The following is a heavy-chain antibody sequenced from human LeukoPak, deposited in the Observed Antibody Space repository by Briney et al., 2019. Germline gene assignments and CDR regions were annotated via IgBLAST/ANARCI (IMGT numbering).Heavy chain of an antibody. CDR3: AASSGWYGLGY. J-gene: IGHJ4*02. Sequence: GGSLRLSCAASGFSVSSNYMNWVRQAPGKGLEWVSLINSGGSTYYADSVKGRFTISRDNSKNTLYLQLNSMRDEDTAVYYCAASSGWYGLGYWGQGTLITVSS. V-gene: IGHV3-53*01. CDR2: INSGGST. CDR1: GFSVSSNY. D-gene: IGHD6-19*01.